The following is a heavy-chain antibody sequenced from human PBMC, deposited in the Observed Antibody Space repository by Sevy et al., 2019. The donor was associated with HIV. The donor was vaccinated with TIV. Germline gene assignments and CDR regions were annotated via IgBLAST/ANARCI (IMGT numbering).Heavy chain of an antibody. J-gene: IGHJ6*02. Sequence: GGSLRLSCAASGFTFTYAWMNWVRQAPGKGLEWVGRIKSNADGGAIDNAAPVKGRVIISREDSKNTLYLQMNSLKTEDTGVYYCSTDPIILLLVTDGMDVWGQGTTVTVSS. D-gene: IGHD2-8*02. CDR3: STDPIILLLVTDGMDV. V-gene: IGHV3-15*05. CDR2: IKSNADGGAI. CDR1: GFTFTYAW.